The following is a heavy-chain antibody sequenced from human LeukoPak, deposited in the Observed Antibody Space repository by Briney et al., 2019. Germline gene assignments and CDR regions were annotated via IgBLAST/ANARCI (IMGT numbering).Heavy chain of an antibody. CDR2: INPNIGTT. Sequence: GASVKVSCEASGYTFTDHTIHWVRQAPGQGLELMGWINPNIGTTNYAKRFQGRLTVTSDTSINTTFMELSSLNPDDTAVFYCARRYDSRGPVTFDFWGQGTLVTVSS. CDR1: GYTFTDHT. J-gene: IGHJ3*01. D-gene: IGHD3-22*01. CDR3: ARRYDSRGPVTFDF. V-gene: IGHV1-2*02.